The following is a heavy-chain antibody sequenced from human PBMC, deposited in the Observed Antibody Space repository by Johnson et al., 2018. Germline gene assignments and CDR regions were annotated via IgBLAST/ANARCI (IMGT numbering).Heavy chain of an antibody. CDR3: VKDLTGSHYPHYFDY. J-gene: IGHJ4*02. D-gene: IGHD1-26*01. Sequence: QVQLVESGGGVVQPGRSLGLSCEASGFTFSSYGMHWVRQAPGKGLEWVALISYYGTSKYYEDSVKGRFTISRDNSKNTLYLQLNSLRNEDTAVYYCVKDLTGSHYPHYFDYWGQGTLVTVSS. CDR1: GFTFSSYG. V-gene: IGHV3-30*18. CDR2: ISYYGTSK.